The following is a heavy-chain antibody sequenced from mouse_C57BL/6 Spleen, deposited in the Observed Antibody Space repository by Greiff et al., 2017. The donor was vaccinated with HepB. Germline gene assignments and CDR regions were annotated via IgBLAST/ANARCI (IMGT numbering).Heavy chain of an antibody. CDR2: ISDGGSYT. D-gene: IGHD2-2*01. V-gene: IGHV5-4*01. CDR1: GFTFSSYA. CDR3: ARDGYDVGYLDY. Sequence: EVQLVESGGGLVKPGGSLKLSCAASGFTFSSYAMSWVRQTPEKRLEWVATISDGGSYTYYPDNVKGRFTISRDNAKNNRYLQMSHLKSEDTAMYYCARDGYDVGYLDYWGQGTTLTVSS. J-gene: IGHJ2*01.